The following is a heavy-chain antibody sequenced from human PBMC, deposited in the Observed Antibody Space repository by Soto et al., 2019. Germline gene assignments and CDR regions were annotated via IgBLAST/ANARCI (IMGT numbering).Heavy chain of an antibody. J-gene: IGHJ4*02. CDR1: GYTLTELS. CDR2: FDPEDGET. CDR3: ATLKRWLQFNFFYFDY. Sequence: ASVKVSCKVSGYTLTELSMHWVRQAPGKGLEWMGGFDPEDGETIYAQKFQGRVTMTEDTSTDTAYMELSSLRSEDTAVYYCATLKRWLQFNFFYFDYWGQGTLVTVSS. V-gene: IGHV1-24*01. D-gene: IGHD5-12*01.